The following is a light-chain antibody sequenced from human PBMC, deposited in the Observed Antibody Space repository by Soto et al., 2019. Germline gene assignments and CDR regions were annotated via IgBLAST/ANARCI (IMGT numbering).Light chain of an antibody. CDR3: QQYGTSART. Sequence: EIVLTQSPGTLSLSPGERATLSCRASQSVNSNYLAWYQQKPGQVPRPLIYGASIRAAGVPDRLSGSGSGTDFTLSISRLEPEDYAVYYCQQYGTSARTVGQGTKLESK. CDR2: GAS. J-gene: IGKJ2*02. CDR1: QSVNSNY. V-gene: IGKV3-20*01.